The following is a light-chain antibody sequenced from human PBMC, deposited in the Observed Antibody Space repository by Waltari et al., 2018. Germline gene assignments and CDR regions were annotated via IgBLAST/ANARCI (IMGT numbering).Light chain of an antibody. CDR3: QHYNNLPLT. CDR1: QSVSSK. CDR2: GAS. V-gene: IGKV3-15*01. J-gene: IGKJ4*01. Sequence: EIVMTQSPATLSVSPGESATLSCRASQSVSSKLAWYQQRPGQAPRLLIYGASTRATGIPARFTGSGSGTEFTLTISSLQSEDFAVYFCQHYNNLPLTFGGGTKVEI.